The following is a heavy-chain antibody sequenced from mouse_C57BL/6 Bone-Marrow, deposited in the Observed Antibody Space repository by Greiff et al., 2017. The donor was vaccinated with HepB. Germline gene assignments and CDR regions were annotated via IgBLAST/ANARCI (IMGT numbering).Heavy chain of an antibody. J-gene: IGHJ4*01. CDR3: ARPQYSNPYAMDY. V-gene: IGHV5-12*01. D-gene: IGHD2-5*01. CDR1: GFTFSDYY. Sequence: EVKLVESGGGLVQPGGSLKLSCAASGFTFSDYYMYWVRQTPEKRLEWVAYISNGGGSTYYPDTVKGRFTISRDNAKNTLYLQMSRLKSEDTAMYYCARPQYSNPYAMDYWGQGTSVTVSS. CDR2: ISNGGGST.